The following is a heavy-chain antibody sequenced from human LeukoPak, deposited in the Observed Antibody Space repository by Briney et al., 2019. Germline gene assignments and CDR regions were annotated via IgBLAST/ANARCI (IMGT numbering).Heavy chain of an antibody. V-gene: IGHV3-11*04. Sequence: GGSLRLSCAASGFTFTDFFMSWIRQAPGKGLEWVSYISSRSDTIFYADSVKGRFTISRDNAKNSLYLQMNSLRAEDTAVYYCARDVWTQAELQECWGQGTLVTVSS. CDR2: ISSRSDTI. CDR1: GFTFTDFF. D-gene: IGHD1-26*01. CDR3: ARDVWTQAELQEC. J-gene: IGHJ4*02.